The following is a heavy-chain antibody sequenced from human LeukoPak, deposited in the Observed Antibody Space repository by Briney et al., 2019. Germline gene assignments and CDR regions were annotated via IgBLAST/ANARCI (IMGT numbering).Heavy chain of an antibody. D-gene: IGHD3-22*01. J-gene: IGHJ4*02. V-gene: IGHV3-30*18. Sequence: RLSXAASGFTFXSXGMHWVRQXPGKGLEWXAVISYDGSNKYYADSVKGRFTISRDNSKNTLYLQMNSLRAEDTAVYYCAKDLGSXXXVGDYWGQGTLVTXSS. CDR2: ISYDGSNK. CDR1: GFTFXSXG. CDR3: AKDLGSXXXVGDY.